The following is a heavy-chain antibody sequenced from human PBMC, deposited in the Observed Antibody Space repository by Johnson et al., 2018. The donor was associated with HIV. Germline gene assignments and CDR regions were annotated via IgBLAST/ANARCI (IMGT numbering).Heavy chain of an antibody. CDR3: APFGGESFHAFDI. CDR1: GFMFDDYG. V-gene: IGHV3-7*03. Sequence: VQLVESGGGVIRPGGSLRLSCAVSGFMFDDYGMTWVRQAPGKGLEWVANIKQDGSEKYYVDALKGRFTISRDNAKNALYLQMNSLRAEDTAVYYCAPFGGESFHAFDIWVQGTMVTVSS. CDR2: IKQDGSEK. D-gene: IGHD3-10*01. J-gene: IGHJ3*02.